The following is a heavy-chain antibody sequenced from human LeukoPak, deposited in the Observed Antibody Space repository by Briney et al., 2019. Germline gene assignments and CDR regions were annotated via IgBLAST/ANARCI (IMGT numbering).Heavy chain of an antibody. CDR3: AKSNGYGLVDI. CDR2: INHSGST. V-gene: IGHV4-34*01. CDR1: GGSIRNYY. D-gene: IGHD3-10*01. J-gene: IGHJ3*02. Sequence: SETLSLTCTVSGGSIRNYYWTWIRQPPGKGLEWIGEINHSGSTNYNPSLKSRVTISVDTSKNQFSLKLSSVTAADTAVYYCAKSNGYGLVDIWGQGTMVTVSS.